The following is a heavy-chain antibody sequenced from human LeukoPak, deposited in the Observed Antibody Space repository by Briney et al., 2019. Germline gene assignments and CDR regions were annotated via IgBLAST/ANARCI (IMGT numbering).Heavy chain of an antibody. CDR1: GLTSRSNS. J-gene: IGHJ4*02. V-gene: IGHV3-21*01. D-gene: IGHD3/OR15-3a*01. Sequence: GGSLSPSCEGTGLTSRSNSRNWVGQAPGKGLEWVCSISGDSVHIFYADSVRGRFTISRDDAKSSLYLQMNSLRAEDTAVYYCARFQTRGTGDSDFWGQGTLVTVSS. CDR2: ISGDSVHI. CDR3: ARFQTRGTGDSDF.